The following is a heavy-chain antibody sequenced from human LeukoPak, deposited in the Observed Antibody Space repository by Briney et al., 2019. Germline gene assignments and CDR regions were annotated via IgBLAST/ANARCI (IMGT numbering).Heavy chain of an antibody. CDR1: GSTFTSYD. CDR3: ARGQYSSGWDDNAFNI. J-gene: IGHJ3*02. CDR2: MNPNSGNT. D-gene: IGHD6-19*01. Sequence: ASVKLSCKASGSTFTSYDINWVRQATGQGLEGMVWMNPNSGNTGHAQKFQGRVTMTRYTSISTAYMELSSLRSEDTAVYYCARGQYSSGWDDNAFNIWGQGTMVTVSS. V-gene: IGHV1-8*01.